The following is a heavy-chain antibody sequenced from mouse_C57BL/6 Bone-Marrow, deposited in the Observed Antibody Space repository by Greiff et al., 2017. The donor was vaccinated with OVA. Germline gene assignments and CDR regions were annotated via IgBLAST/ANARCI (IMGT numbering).Heavy chain of an antibody. Sequence: EVQGVESGGGLVQPGGSMKLSCVASGFTFSNYWMNWVRQSPEKGLEWVAQIRLKSDNYATHYAESVKGRFTISRDDSKSSVYLQMNNLRAEDTGIYYCTGFTTVVRYWYFDVWGTGTTVTVSS. CDR3: TGFTTVVRYWYFDV. V-gene: IGHV6-3*01. CDR2: IRLKSDNYAT. D-gene: IGHD1-1*01. CDR1: GFTFSNYW. J-gene: IGHJ1*03.